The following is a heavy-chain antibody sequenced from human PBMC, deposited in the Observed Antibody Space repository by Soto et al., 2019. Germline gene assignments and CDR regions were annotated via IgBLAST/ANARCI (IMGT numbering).Heavy chain of an antibody. CDR3: ARARAVAAFDY. J-gene: IGHJ4*02. CDR2: VNAYNGNT. D-gene: IGHD5-12*01. Sequence: ASVKVSCKASGYTFTSYGISWVRQAPGQGLEWMGWVNAYNGNTNYAQKFQGRVTMTTDTSTSTAYMELRSLRSDDTAVYYCARARAVAAFDYWGQGTLVTVSS. V-gene: IGHV1-18*01. CDR1: GYTFTSYG.